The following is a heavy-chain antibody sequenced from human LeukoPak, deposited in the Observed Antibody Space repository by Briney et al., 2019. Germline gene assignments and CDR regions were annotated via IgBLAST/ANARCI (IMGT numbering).Heavy chain of an antibody. V-gene: IGHV4-30-2*01. D-gene: IGHD6-25*01. Sequence: SETLSLTCAVSGGSISSGGYSWSWIRQPPGKGLEWIGYIYHSGSTYYNPSLKSRVTISVDRSKNQFSLKLSSVTAADTAVYYCARVSKARLPHFDYWGQGTLVTVSS. CDR1: GGSISSGGYS. CDR3: ARVSKARLPHFDY. J-gene: IGHJ4*02. CDR2: IYHSGST.